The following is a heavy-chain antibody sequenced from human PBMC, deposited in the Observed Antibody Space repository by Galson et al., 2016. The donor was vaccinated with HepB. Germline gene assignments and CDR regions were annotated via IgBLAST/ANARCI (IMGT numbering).Heavy chain of an antibody. CDR2: ITSSSDTM. V-gene: IGHV3-48*02. CDR3: ARDDYFRLGY. J-gene: IGHJ4*02. D-gene: IGHD3-16*01. Sequence: LRLSCTASGFIFSVHNMNWARQAPGKGLEWIAWITSSSDTMYYADSVKGRFTISRDNAKNSLYLEMNSLRDEDTAVYYCARDDYFRLGYWGQGTLVTVSS. CDR1: GFIFSVHN.